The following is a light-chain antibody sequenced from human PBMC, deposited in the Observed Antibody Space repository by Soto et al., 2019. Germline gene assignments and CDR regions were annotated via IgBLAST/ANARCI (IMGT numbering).Light chain of an antibody. J-gene: IGLJ1*01. V-gene: IGLV2-14*03. CDR1: SSDLGAYDS. CDR2: DVN. CDR3: SSYTTPSTYV. Sequence: QSALTQPASVSGSPGQSITISCTGTSSDLGAYDSVSWYQHHPGRAPKLIIYDVNNRPAGVSDRFSGSKSGNTASLTISGLQAEDEADYYCSSYTTPSTYVFGTGTKLTVL.